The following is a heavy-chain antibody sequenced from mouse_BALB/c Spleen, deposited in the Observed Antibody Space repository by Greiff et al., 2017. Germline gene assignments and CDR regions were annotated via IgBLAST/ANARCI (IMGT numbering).Heavy chain of an antibody. V-gene: IGHV5-9-4*01. D-gene: IGHD4-1*01. CDR3: ARDYWEDYAMDY. CDR1: GFTFSSYA. J-gene: IGHJ4*01. CDR2: ISSGGSYT. Sequence: EVKLVESGGGLVKPGGSLKLSCAASGFTFSSYAMSWVRQSPEKRLEWVAEISSGGSYTYYPDTVTGRFTISRDNAKNTLYLEMSSLRSEDTAMYYCARDYWEDYAMDYWGQGTSVTVSS.